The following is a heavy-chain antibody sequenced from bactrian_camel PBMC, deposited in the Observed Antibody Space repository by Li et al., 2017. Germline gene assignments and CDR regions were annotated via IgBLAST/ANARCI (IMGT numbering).Heavy chain of an antibody. Sequence: HVQLVESGGGSVQPGGSLRLSCAESGDTYMIYCVGWFRQAPGKERQGVASIDAVGIRSYADSVKGRFTISKDKIKKTLYLQMNSLKPEDTAMYYCAVRDPLMYGRGWWCDLTYVYDTWGQGTQVTVSS. J-gene: IGHJ6*01. CDR2: IDAVGIR. CDR3: AVRDPLMYGRGWWCDLTYVYDT. CDR1: GDTYMIYC. V-gene: IGHV3S53*01. D-gene: IGHD4*01.